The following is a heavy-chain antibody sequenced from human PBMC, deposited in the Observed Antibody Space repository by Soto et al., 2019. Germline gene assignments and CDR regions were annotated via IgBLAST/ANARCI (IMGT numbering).Heavy chain of an antibody. CDR1: GYTFTSYY. J-gene: IGHJ4*01. D-gene: IGHD3-3*01. CDR3: ARTQEYYDFGGVYYGFDY. V-gene: IGHV1-46*01. Sequence: ASVKVSCKASGYTFTSYYMHWVRQAPGQGLEWMGIINPSGGSTSYAQKFQGRVTMTRDTSTSTVYMELSSLRSEDTAVYYCARTQEYYDFGGVYYGFDYGGNETLVPVSS. CDR2: INPSGGST.